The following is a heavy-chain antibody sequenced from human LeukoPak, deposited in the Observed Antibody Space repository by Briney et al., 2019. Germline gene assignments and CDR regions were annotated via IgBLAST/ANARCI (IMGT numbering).Heavy chain of an antibody. CDR1: GGSFSGYY. CDR2: INHSGST. J-gene: IGHJ5*02. D-gene: IGHD3-10*01. CDR3: ARGQSNSRAYYYGSGSRWFDP. Sequence: SETLSLTCAVYGGSFSGYYWSWIRQPPGKGLEWIGEINHSGSTNYNPSPKSRVTISVDTSKNQFSLKLSSVTAADTAVYYCARGQSNSRAYYYGSGSRWFDPWGQGTLVTVSS. V-gene: IGHV4-34*01.